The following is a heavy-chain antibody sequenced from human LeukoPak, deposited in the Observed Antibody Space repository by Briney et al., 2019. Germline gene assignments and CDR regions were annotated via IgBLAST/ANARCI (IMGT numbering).Heavy chain of an antibody. J-gene: IGHJ4*02. CDR1: GGTFSSYA. CDR3: ARESPPSVTPPSPFDY. CDR2: IIPIFGTA. Sequence: SVKVSCKASGGTFSSYAISWVRQAPGQGLEWMGGIIPIFGTANYAQKFQGRVTITADESTSTAYMELSSLRSEDTAVYYCARESPPSVTPPSPFDYWGQGTLVTVSS. V-gene: IGHV1-69*13. D-gene: IGHD4-17*01.